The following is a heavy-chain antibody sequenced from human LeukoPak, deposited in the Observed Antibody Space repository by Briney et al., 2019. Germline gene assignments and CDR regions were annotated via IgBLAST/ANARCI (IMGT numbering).Heavy chain of an antibody. D-gene: IGHD2-21*02. J-gene: IGHJ5*02. CDR1: GGSISSSSYY. V-gene: IGHV4-61*05. CDR2: IYYSGST. CDR3: ASSYCGGDCPPTS. Sequence: SETLSLTCTVSGGSISSSSYYWGWIRQPPGKGLEWIGYIYYSGSTNYNPSLKSRVTISVDTSKNQFSLKLSSVTAADTAVYYCASSYCGGDCPPTSWGQGTLVTVSS.